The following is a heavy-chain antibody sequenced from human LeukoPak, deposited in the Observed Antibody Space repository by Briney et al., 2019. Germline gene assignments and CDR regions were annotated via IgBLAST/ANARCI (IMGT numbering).Heavy chain of an antibody. D-gene: IGHD3-10*01. CDR3: ARDYKYYYGSTSDYPFDY. CDR1: GFTFSSYW. CDR2: IKQDGSEK. J-gene: IGHJ4*02. Sequence: PGGSLRLSCAASGFTFSSYWMSWVRQAPGKGLEWVANIKQDGSEKYYVDSVKGRFTISRDNAKNSLYLQMNSLRAEDTAVYYCARDYKYYYGSTSDYPFDYWGQGTLVTVSS. V-gene: IGHV3-7*01.